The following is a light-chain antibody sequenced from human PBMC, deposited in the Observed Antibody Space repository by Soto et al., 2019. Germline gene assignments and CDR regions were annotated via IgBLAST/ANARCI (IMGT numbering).Light chain of an antibody. CDR2: GAS. CDR3: QQYGSSLLT. V-gene: IGKV3-20*01. J-gene: IGKJ5*01. CDR1: QSVTSAY. Sequence: EIVLTQSPGTLSLSPGERATLSCRASQSVTSAYLAWYQQKPGQAPRLLIYGASSRATDIPDRFSGSGSGTEFTLTISSLQSEDFAVYYCQQYGSSLLTFGQGTRLEIK.